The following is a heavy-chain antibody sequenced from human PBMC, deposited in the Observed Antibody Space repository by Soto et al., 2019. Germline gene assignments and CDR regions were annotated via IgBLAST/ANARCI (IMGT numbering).Heavy chain of an antibody. J-gene: IGHJ4*01. V-gene: IGHV4-59*11. CDR3: ARMGSGVWDSRGYFNF. D-gene: IGHD3-22*01. CDR2: IYYIGTT. CDR1: GASISSQY. Sequence: SETLSLTCTFSGASISSQYWSWIRQPPGKGMEWIGYIYYIGTTKYNPSLKSRVTMSIDTSKNQFSLKLSSVTAADTALYYCARMGSGVWDSRGYFNFWGHGTLVTGSS.